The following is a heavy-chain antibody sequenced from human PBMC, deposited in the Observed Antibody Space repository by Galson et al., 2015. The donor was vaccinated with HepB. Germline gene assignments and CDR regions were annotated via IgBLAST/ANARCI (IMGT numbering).Heavy chain of an antibody. CDR3: AWTYRLNVLLWFGDTRYYYYGMDV. D-gene: IGHD3-10*01. V-gene: IGHV5-10-1*01. Sequence: QSGAEVKKPGVFLRISCKGSGDSFTSYWISWVRQMPGKGLEWMGRIDPSDSYTNYSPSFQGHVTISADKSISTAYLQWSSLKASDTAMYYCAWTYRLNVLLWFGDTRYYYYGMDVWGQGTTVTVSS. CDR1: GDSFTSYW. J-gene: IGHJ6*02. CDR2: IDPSDSYT.